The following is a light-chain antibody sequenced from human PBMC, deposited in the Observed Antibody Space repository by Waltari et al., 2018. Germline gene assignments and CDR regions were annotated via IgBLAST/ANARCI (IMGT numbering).Light chain of an antibody. Sequence: EIVLTQSPGTLSLSPGESATLSCRASENVRPALAWYQQKPGQAPRLLIFGASNRAIGIPDRFSGGGSGTDFSLTISRLEPEDFAVYFCQHYVRLPVAFGQGTKVDIK. CDR2: GAS. CDR1: ENVRPA. CDR3: QHYVRLPVA. J-gene: IGKJ1*01. V-gene: IGKV3-20*01.